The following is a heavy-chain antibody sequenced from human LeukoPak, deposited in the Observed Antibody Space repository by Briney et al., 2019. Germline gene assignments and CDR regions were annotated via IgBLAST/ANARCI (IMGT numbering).Heavy chain of an antibody. CDR3: ARSHYELLTASGNNWLDP. V-gene: IGHV1-18*01. J-gene: IGHJ5*02. Sequence: GASVKVSCKASGYSFTTYGISWVRQAPGQGLEWMGWISAHSGSTMFAQNLQGRVTLTTDTYTSTAYMEMRSLRSDDTAVYYCARSHYELLTASGNNWLDPWGQGTLVTVSS. CDR2: ISAHSGST. CDR1: GYSFTTYG. D-gene: IGHD3-9*01.